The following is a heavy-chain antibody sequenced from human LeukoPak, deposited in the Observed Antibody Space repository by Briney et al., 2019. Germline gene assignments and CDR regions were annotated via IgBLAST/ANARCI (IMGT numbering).Heavy chain of an antibody. Sequence: SQTLSLTCAVSGGSISSGGYSGSWIRQPPGKGLEWIGYIYHSGSTYYNPSLKSRVTISVDRSKNQFSLKLSSVTAADTAVYYCARESTMVRGGIDWGQGTLVTVSS. D-gene: IGHD3-10*01. V-gene: IGHV4-30-2*01. J-gene: IGHJ4*02. CDR3: ARESTMVRGGID. CDR1: GGSISSGGYS. CDR2: IYHSGST.